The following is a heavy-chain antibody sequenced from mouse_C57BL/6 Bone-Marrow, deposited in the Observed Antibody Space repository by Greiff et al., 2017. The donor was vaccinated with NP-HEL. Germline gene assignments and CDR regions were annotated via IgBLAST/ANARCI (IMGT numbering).Heavy chain of an antibody. CDR3: ARSDGYYPPDAMDY. CDR2: TFYSGIT. Sequence: EVQLVESGPSLVRPSQTLSLTCTVTGFSINSDCYWIWIRQFPGNKLEYIGYTFYSGITYYNPSLESRTYITRDTSKNQFSLKLSSVTTEDTAAYYCARSDGYYPPDAMDYWGQGTSVTVSS. J-gene: IGHJ4*01. D-gene: IGHD2-3*01. CDR1: GFSINSDCY. V-gene: IGHV3-3*01.